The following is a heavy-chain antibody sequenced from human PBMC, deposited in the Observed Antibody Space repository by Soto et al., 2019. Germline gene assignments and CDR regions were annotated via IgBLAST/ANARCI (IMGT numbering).Heavy chain of an antibody. Sequence: PGGSLRLSCAASGFTFSSYSMNWVRQAPGKGLEWVSYISSSSSTIYYADSVKGRFTISRDNAKNSLYLQMNSLRAEDTAVYYCARATSYYDFWSGIYFDYWGQGTLVTVSS. CDR3: ARATSYYDFWSGIYFDY. D-gene: IGHD3-3*01. V-gene: IGHV3-48*01. CDR1: GFTFSSYS. CDR2: ISSSSSTI. J-gene: IGHJ4*02.